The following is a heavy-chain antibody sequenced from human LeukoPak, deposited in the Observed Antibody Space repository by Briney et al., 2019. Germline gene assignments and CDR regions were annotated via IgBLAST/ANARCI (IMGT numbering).Heavy chain of an antibody. CDR3: ARGRIGDYVWGSYRQFYYFDY. CDR2: INHSGST. V-gene: IGHV4-34*01. Sequence: SETLSLTCAVYGGSFSGYYWSWIRQPPGKGLEWIGEINHSGSTNYNPSLKSRVTISVDTSKNQFSLKLSSVTAADTAVYYCARGRIGDYVWGSYRQFYYFDYWGQGTLVTVSS. D-gene: IGHD3-16*02. J-gene: IGHJ4*02. CDR1: GGSFSGYY.